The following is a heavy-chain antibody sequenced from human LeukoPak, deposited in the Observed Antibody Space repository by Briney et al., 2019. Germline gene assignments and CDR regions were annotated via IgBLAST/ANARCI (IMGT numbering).Heavy chain of an antibody. D-gene: IGHD1-26*01. V-gene: IGHV4-59*08. Sequence: PSETLSLTCTVSGDSIRSYYRSWIRQPPGKGLEWIGYIYSSGSTKYNPSLKSRVTMSEDTSKNQISLKLNSVNAADTAVYYCARRSWYVDYWGQGILVTVSS. J-gene: IGHJ4*02. CDR3: ARRSWYVDY. CDR2: IYSSGST. CDR1: GDSIRSYY.